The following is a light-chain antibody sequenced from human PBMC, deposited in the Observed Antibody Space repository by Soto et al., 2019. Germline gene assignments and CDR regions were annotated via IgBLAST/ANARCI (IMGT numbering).Light chain of an antibody. J-gene: IGKJ1*01. Sequence: EKVMTQSPATLSVSPGERATLSCRASQNISSNLAWYQQKPGQAPRLLIDGASTRATGIPARFSGSGSGTEFTLTISSLQSEDFAVYYCQQYNNWLWTFGQGTKVEIK. V-gene: IGKV3-15*01. CDR3: QQYNNWLWT. CDR1: QNISSN. CDR2: GAS.